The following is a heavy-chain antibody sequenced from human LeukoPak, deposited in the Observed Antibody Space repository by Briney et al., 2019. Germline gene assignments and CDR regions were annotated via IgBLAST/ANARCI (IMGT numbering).Heavy chain of an antibody. V-gene: IGHV1-69*05. J-gene: IGHJ6*04. Sequence: ASVKVSCKAFGGSFSSEAISWVRQAPGQGLEWMGGIIPIFGTANYAQKFQGRVTITTDESTSTAYMEVSSLRSEDTAVYYCATGSLRYFDWPVWGKGTTVTVSS. CDR3: ATGSLRYFDWPV. D-gene: IGHD3-9*01. CDR1: GGSFSSEA. CDR2: IIPIFGTA.